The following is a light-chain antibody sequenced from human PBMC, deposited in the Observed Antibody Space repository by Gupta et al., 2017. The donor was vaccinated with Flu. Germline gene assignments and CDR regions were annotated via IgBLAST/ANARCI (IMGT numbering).Light chain of an antibody. CDR1: SSNIGSNT. V-gene: IGLV1-44*01. CDR2: SNN. Sequence: QSVLTQPPSASGTPGQRVTISCSGSSSNIGSNTVNWYQQLPGTAPKLLIYSNNQRPPGVPDRFSGSKSGTSASLAISGLQSEEEADYYCAAWDDSLNGSWVFGGGTKLTVL. CDR3: AAWDDSLNGSWV. J-gene: IGLJ3*02.